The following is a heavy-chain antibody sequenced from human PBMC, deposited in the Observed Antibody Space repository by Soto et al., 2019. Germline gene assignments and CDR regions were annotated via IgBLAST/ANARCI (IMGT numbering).Heavy chain of an antibody. CDR1: RYSFTSNA. CDR2: INAGNGNT. V-gene: IGHV1-3*01. Sequence: ASVKVSCKASRYSFTSNAMHWVRQAPGQRLEWMGWINAGNGNTKYSQKFQGRVTITRDTSASTACMELSSLRSEDTAVYYCARVGTLGRGYSYGYSIDYWGQGTLVTVSS. D-gene: IGHD5-18*01. CDR3: ARVGTLGRGYSYGYSIDY. J-gene: IGHJ4*02.